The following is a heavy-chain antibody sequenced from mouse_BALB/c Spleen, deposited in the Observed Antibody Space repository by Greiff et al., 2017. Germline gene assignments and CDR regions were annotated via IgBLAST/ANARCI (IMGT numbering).Heavy chain of an antibody. D-gene: IGHD2-14*01. V-gene: IGHV14-1*02. CDR3: AYYRYDGVFDY. CDR2: IDPANGNT. Sequence: VQLQQSGAELVRPGVSVKISCKGSGYTFTDYAMHWVKQRPEQGLEWIGRIDPANGNTKYDPKFQGKATITADTSSNTAYLQLSSLTSEDTAVYYCAYYRYDGVFDYWGQGTTLTVSS. CDR1: GYTFTDYA. J-gene: IGHJ2*01.